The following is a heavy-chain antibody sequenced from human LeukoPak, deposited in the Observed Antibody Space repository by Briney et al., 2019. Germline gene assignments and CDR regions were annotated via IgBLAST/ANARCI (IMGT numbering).Heavy chain of an antibody. V-gene: IGHV1-18*01. Sequence: ASVKVSCKSSGYTFTSYGITWVRQAPGQGLEWIGWISAYNGNTNYAQKLQGRVTMTTDTSTSTAYMELRSLRSVDTAVYYCARGGPSYGSGSDAFDIWGQGTMVTVSS. CDR2: ISAYNGNT. CDR3: ARGGPSYGSGSDAFDI. CDR1: GYTFTSYG. D-gene: IGHD3-10*01. J-gene: IGHJ3*02.